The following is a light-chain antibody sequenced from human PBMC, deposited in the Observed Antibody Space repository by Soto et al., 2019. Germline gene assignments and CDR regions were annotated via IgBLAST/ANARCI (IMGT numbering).Light chain of an antibody. J-gene: IGKJ2*03. CDR3: QQSYSTPYS. CDR2: VAS. Sequence: DIQMTQSPSSLSASVGDSVTITCRASQSISSYLNWYQQKPGKVPKLLIYVASNLQSGVPSRFSGSGSGTDFTLTISSLQTEDFATYYCQQSYSTPYSFGQGTKLEIK. V-gene: IGKV1-39*01. CDR1: QSISSY.